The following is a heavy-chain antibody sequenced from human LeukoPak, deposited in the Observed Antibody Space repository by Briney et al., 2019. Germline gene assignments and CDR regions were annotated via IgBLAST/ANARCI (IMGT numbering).Heavy chain of an antibody. J-gene: IGHJ4*02. CDR3: AREGYYDFWSGPLPLDY. V-gene: IGHV3-64*01. CDR1: GFTFSSYA. CDR2: ISSNGGST. Sequence: GGSLRLSRAASGFTFSSYAMHWVRQAPGKGLEYVSAISSNGGSTYYANSVKGRFTISRDNSKNTLYLQMGSLRAEDMAVYYCAREGYYDFWSGPLPLDYWGQGTLVTVSS. D-gene: IGHD3-3*01.